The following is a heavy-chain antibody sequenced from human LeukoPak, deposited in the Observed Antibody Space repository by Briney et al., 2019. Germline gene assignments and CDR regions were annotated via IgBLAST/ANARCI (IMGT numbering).Heavy chain of an antibody. Sequence: GGSLRLSCAASGFTFSSYWMSWVRQAPGKGLEWVANIKQDGGEKYYVDSVNGRFTISRDNAKNSLYLQMNSLRVEDTAVYYCARAPYIAAGGTNDYWGQGTLVTVSS. CDR1: GFTFSSYW. CDR2: IKQDGGEK. CDR3: ARAPYIAAGGTNDY. J-gene: IGHJ4*02. V-gene: IGHV3-7*01. D-gene: IGHD6-13*01.